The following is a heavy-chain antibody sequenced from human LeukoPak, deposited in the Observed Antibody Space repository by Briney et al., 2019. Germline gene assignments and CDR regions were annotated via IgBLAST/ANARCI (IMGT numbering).Heavy chain of an antibody. J-gene: IGHJ4*02. CDR2: INHSGST. V-gene: IGHV4-34*01. D-gene: IGHD2-2*01. Sequence: PSETLSLTCAVYGGSFSGYYWSWIRQPPGKGLEWIGEINHSGSTNYNPSLKSRVTISVDTSKNQFSLKLSSVTAADTAVYYCVRGTSGVHPGEFIVVPDALYYFDYWGQGTLVTVSS. CDR3: VRGTSGVHPGEFIVVPDALYYFDY. CDR1: GGSFSGYY.